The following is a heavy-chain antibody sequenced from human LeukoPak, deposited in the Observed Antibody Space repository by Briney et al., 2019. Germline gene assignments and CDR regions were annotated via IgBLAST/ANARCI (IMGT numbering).Heavy chain of an antibody. J-gene: IGHJ4*02. V-gene: IGHV3-74*03. CDR2: ISTDGSST. Sequence: GGSLRLSCAASGFTFSNYWMHWVRQAPGKGLVWVSRISTDGSSTTYADSVKGRFTISRDNAKNTLYLQMNSLRAEDTAVYYCARGSYSNFDYWGQGTLVTVSS. CDR3: ARGSYSNFDY. CDR1: GFTFSNYW. D-gene: IGHD2-15*01.